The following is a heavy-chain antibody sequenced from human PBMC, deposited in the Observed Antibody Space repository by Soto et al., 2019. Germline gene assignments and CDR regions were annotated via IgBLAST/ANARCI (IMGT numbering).Heavy chain of an antibody. CDR2: TYYSGGT. V-gene: IGHV4-59*08. CDR3: ARPTKGGAFDL. Sequence: QVHLQESGPGLVKPSETLSLTCIVSGGSISSYYWSWIRQPPGKGLEWIGSTYYSGGTNYNPSLTSRVTISVDMSNNQFSLRLTSVTAADTAVYYCARPTKGGAFDLWGQGTMVTVSS. CDR1: GGSISSYY. J-gene: IGHJ3*01.